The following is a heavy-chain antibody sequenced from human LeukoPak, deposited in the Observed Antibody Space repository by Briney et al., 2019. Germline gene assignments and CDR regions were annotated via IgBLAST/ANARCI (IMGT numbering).Heavy chain of an antibody. CDR3: ARALRISTYGVFDF. Sequence: SETLSLTCTVSGGSIISTNYYWGWIRQSPEKGLEWIGTMYYSGTTFYNPSLRSRVTISVDTSKNLFSLRLTSLTAADTALYYCARALRISTYGVFDFWGQGTLVTVSS. CDR2: MYYSGTT. D-gene: IGHD3-3*01. CDR1: GGSIISTNYY. V-gene: IGHV4-39*07. J-gene: IGHJ5*01.